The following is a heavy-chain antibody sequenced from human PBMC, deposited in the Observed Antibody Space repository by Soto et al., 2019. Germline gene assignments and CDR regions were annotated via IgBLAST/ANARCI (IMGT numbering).Heavy chain of an antibody. CDR3: AKDVSSWVSRWFDP. Sequence: EVQLLESGGGLVQPGGSLRLSCAASGFTFSSYVMSWVGQAPGKGLEWVSAISGSGGSTYYADSVKGRFTISRDNSKNTLYLQMNSLRAEDTAVYYCAKDVSSWVSRWFDPWGQGTLVTVSS. V-gene: IGHV3-23*01. CDR2: ISGSGGST. J-gene: IGHJ5*02. D-gene: IGHD6-13*01. CDR1: GFTFSSYV.